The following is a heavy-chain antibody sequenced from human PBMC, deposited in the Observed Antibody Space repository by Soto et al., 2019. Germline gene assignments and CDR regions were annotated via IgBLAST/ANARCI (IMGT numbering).Heavy chain of an antibody. CDR2: INSDGSST. Sequence: PGGSLRLSCAASGFTFSSYWMHWVRQAPGKGLVWVSRINSDGSSTSYADSVKGRFTISRDNAKNTLYLQMNSLRAEDTAVYYCARDSSYSSGWYWFDPWGQGTLVTV. D-gene: IGHD6-19*01. CDR1: GFTFSSYW. J-gene: IGHJ5*02. CDR3: ARDSSYSSGWYWFDP. V-gene: IGHV3-74*01.